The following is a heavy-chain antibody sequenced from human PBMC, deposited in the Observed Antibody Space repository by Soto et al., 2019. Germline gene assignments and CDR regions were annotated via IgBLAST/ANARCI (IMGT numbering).Heavy chain of an antibody. V-gene: IGHV3-33*05. D-gene: IGHD5-12*01. Sequence: QVQLVESGGGVVQPGQSLRLSCAASGFTFSAYGMHWVRPAPGKGLEWVTFISFNGKKTDYADSVKGRFTVSRDNFKNTLYLQMNSLRAEDTAVYYCADIGGYDSAGGAYWGQGALVTVSS. CDR2: ISFNGKKT. CDR3: ADIGGYDSAGGAY. J-gene: IGHJ4*02. CDR1: GFTFSAYG.